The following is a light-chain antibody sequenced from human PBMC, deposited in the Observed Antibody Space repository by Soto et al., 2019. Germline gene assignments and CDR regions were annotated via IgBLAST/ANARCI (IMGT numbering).Light chain of an antibody. V-gene: IGKV1-12*01. CDR2: AAS. J-gene: IGKJ5*01. CDR3: QQLDSFPLT. CDR1: QGISRW. Sequence: DIQMTQSPSSVSASVGDRVTITCRASQGISRWLAWYQKKPGRAPKLLIYAASSLQSGVPLRFSGSGSGTDFTLSISSLQPEDVATYYCQQLDSFPLTFGQGIRLEIK.